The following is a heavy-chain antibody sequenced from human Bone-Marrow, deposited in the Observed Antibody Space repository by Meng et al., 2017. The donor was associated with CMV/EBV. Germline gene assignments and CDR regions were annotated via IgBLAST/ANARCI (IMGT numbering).Heavy chain of an antibody. CDR3: ARDLDFWSGYNYYYGMDV. CDR1: GFTFSSYS. D-gene: IGHD3-3*01. CDR2: INSDGSST. Sequence: GESLKISCAASGFTFSSYSMNWVRQAPGKGLVWVSRINSDGSSTSYADSVKGRFTISRDNAKNTLYLQMNSLRAEDTAVYYCARDLDFWSGYNYYYGMDVWGQGTTVTVSS. J-gene: IGHJ6*02. V-gene: IGHV3-74*01.